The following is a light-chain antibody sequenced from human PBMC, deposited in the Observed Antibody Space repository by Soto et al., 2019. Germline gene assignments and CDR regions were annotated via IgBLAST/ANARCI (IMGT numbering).Light chain of an antibody. CDR2: DAS. Sequence: DIQMTQSPSTLSASVGDRVTITCRASQTIFNWLAWYQRKPGRAPNLLIYDASSLQSGVPSTFSGSGSGTEFTLTISSLQPGDFATYYCQQYNSYSWTFGQGTTVDIK. J-gene: IGKJ1*01. CDR3: QQYNSYSWT. CDR1: QTIFNW. V-gene: IGKV1-5*01.